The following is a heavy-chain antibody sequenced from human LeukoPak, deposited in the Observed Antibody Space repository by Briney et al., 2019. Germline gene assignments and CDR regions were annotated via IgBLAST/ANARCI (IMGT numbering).Heavy chain of an antibody. D-gene: IGHD5-12*01. CDR3: VLGGYLFVGDY. Sequence: GESLRLSCAASGFTFSSYAMSWVRQAPGKGLEWVSAISGSGGSTYYADSVKGRFTISRDNSKNTLYLQMNSLRAEDTAVYYCVLGGYLFVGDYWGQGTLVTVSS. V-gene: IGHV3-23*01. CDR1: GFTFSSYA. CDR2: ISGSGGST. J-gene: IGHJ4*02.